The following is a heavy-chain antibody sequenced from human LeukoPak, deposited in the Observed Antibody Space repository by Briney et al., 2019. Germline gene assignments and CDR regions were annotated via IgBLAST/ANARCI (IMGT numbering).Heavy chain of an antibody. CDR3: ARITMAGNYYYYMDV. CDR2: IYYSGST. J-gene: IGHJ6*03. CDR1: GGSISSSSYY. V-gene: IGHV4-39*07. Sequence: SETLSLTCTVSGGSISSSSYYWGWIRHPPGKGLEWIGSIYYSGSTYYNPSLKSRVTISVDTSKNHFSLKLSSVTAADTAVYYCARITMAGNYYYYMDVWGKGTTVTVSS. D-gene: IGHD6-19*01.